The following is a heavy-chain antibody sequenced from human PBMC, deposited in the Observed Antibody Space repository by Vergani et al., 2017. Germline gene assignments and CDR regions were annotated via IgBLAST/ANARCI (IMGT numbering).Heavy chain of an antibody. V-gene: IGHV5-10-1*03. CDR3: ASRDYYDSTGYGDAFDV. D-gene: IGHD3-22*01. Sequence: EVQLVQSGAEVKKPGESLRISCKASGYNFTPYWITWVRQMPGKGLEWMGRIDPFASYINYNPSFQAHVTISPDTSISTAYLQWSSLKASDTAMYDCASRDYYDSTGYGDAFDVWGQGTMVTVSS. CDR1: GYNFTPYW. CDR2: IDPFASYI. J-gene: IGHJ3*01.